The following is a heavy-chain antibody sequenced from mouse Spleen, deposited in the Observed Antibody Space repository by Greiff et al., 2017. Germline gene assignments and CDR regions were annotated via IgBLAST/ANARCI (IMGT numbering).Heavy chain of an antibody. CDR3: ARRGGLRGDFDY. CDR1: GFTFSDYG. V-gene: IGHV5-15*04. D-gene: IGHD2-2*01. Sequence: EVKVVESGGGLVKPGGSLKLSCAASGFTFSDYGMAWVRQAPGKGPEWVAFISNLAYSIYYADTVTGRFTISRENAKNTLYLEMSSLRSEDTAMYYCARRGGLRGDFDYWGQGTTLTVSS. CDR2: ISNLAYSI. J-gene: IGHJ2*01.